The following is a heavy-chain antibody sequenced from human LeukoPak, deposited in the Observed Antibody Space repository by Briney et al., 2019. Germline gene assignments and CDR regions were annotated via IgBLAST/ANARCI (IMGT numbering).Heavy chain of an antibody. CDR2: IYYSGST. J-gene: IGHJ3*02. V-gene: IGHV4-59*01. CDR1: GGSISGYY. Sequence: SETLSLTCTVSGGSISGYYWSWIRQPPGKGLEWIGYIYYSGSTNYNPSLKSRVTISVDTSKNQFSLKLSSVTAADTAVYYCARDVRDGYNLDAFDIWGQGTMVTVSS. CDR3: ARDVRDGYNLDAFDI. D-gene: IGHD5-24*01.